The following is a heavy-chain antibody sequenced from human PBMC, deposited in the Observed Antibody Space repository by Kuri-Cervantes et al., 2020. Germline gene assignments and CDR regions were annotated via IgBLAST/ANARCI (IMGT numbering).Heavy chain of an antibody. D-gene: IGHD3-9*01. CDR2: INAGNGNT. J-gene: IGHJ4*02. CDR1: GYTFTSYA. CDR3: ARSPYDILTGPKGNPFDY. Sequence: ASVKVSSKASGYTFTSYAMHWVRQAPGQRLEWMGWINAGNGNTKYSQKFQGRVTITRDTSASTAYMELSSLRSEDTAVYYCARSPYDILTGPKGNPFDYWGQGTLVTVSS. V-gene: IGHV1-3*01.